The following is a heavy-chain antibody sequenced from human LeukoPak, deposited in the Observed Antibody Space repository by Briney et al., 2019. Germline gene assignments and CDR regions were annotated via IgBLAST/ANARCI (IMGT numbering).Heavy chain of an antibody. Sequence: ASVKVSCKASGYTFTSYGISWVRQAPGQGLEWMGWISAYNGNTNYAQKLQGRVTMTTDTSTSTAYMELRSLRSDDTAVYYCARDHEGYDSPLVAFDIWGPGTMVTVSS. CDR3: ARDHEGYDSPLVAFDI. CDR2: ISAYNGNT. CDR1: GYTFTSYG. J-gene: IGHJ3*02. D-gene: IGHD3-22*01. V-gene: IGHV1-18*01.